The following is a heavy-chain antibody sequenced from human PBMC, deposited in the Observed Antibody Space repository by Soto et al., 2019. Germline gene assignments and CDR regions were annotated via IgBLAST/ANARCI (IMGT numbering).Heavy chain of an antibody. CDR3: ARLDV. CDR2: IYYSGST. J-gene: IGHJ6*02. CDR1: GGSISSGGYH. V-gene: IGHV4-31*03. Sequence: QVQLQESGPGLVKPSQTLSLTCTVSGGSISSGGYHWNWIRQHPGKGLEWIGYIYYSGSTYYNPSLKSRFTISVDTSKNQFFLKLSSVTAADTAVYYCARLDVWGQGTTVTVSS.